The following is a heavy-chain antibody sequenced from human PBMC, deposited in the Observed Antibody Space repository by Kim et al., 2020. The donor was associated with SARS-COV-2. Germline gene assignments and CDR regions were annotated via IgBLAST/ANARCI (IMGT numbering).Heavy chain of an antibody. CDR3: ARGYSSSSANFDY. CDR2: IIPILGIA. CDR1: GGTFSSYA. Sequence: SVKVSCKASGGTFSSYAISWVRQAPGQGLEWMGRIIPILGIANYAQKFQGRVTITADKSTSTAYMELSSLRSEDTAVYYCARGYSSSSANFDYWGQGTLVTVSS. D-gene: IGHD6-6*01. J-gene: IGHJ4*02. V-gene: IGHV1-69*04.